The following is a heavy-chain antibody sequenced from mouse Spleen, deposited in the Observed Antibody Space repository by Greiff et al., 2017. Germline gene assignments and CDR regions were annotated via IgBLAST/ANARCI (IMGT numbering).Heavy chain of an antibody. CDR3: ARSITRGDFDY. CDR2: INPSTGGT. Sequence: EVQLQESGPELVKPGASVKISCKASGYSFTGYYMNWVKQSPEKSLEWIGEINPSTGGTTYNQKFKAKATLTVDKSSSTAYMQLKSLTSEDSAVYYCARSITRGDFDYWGQGTTLTVSS. CDR1: GYSFTGYY. J-gene: IGHJ2*01. D-gene: IGHD1-1*01. V-gene: IGHV1-42*01.